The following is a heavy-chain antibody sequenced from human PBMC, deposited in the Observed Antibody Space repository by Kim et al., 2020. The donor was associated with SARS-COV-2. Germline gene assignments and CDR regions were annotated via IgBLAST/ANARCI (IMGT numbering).Heavy chain of an antibody. CDR2: ISSSSSYI. J-gene: IGHJ5*02. Sequence: GGSLRLSCAASGFTFSSHSMNWVRQAPGKGLEWVSSISSSSSYIYYADSMKGRFTISRDNAKNSLYLQMNSLRAEDTAVYYCARASHLNWFDPWGQGTLVTVSS. V-gene: IGHV3-21*01. CDR3: ARASHLNWFDP. CDR1: GFTFSSHS.